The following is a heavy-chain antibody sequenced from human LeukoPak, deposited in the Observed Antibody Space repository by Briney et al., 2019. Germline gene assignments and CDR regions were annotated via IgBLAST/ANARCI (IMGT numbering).Heavy chain of an antibody. CDR3: ARDRQVPAAIYYYYYGMDV. CDR1: GYTFTSYG. J-gene: IGHJ6*02. Sequence: SVKVSCKASGYTFTSYGISWVRQAPGQGLEWMGWISAYNGNTNYAQKLQGRVTMTTDTSTSTAYMELRSLRSDDTAVYYCARDRQVPAAIYYYYYGMDVWGQGTTVTVSS. D-gene: IGHD2-2*01. CDR2: ISAYNGNT. V-gene: IGHV1-18*01.